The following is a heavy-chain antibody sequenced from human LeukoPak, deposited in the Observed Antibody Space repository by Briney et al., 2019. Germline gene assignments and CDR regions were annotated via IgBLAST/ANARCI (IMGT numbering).Heavy chain of an antibody. CDR3: ARDGLRYFDWPLGWFDP. Sequence: SETLSLTCTVSGYSISSGYYWGWIRQPPGKGLEWIGSIYHSGSTYYNPSLKSRVTISVDTSKNQFSLKLSSVTAADTAVYYCARDGLRYFDWPLGWFDPWGQGTLVTVSS. D-gene: IGHD3-9*01. V-gene: IGHV4-38-2*02. CDR1: GYSISSGYY. J-gene: IGHJ5*02. CDR2: IYHSGST.